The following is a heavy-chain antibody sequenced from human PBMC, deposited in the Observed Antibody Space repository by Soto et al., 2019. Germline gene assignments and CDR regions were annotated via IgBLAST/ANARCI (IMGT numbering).Heavy chain of an antibody. J-gene: IGHJ4*02. CDR3: ARSQINPYYDGGLVYFDY. Sequence: SETLSLTCAVSGYSISSGYYWGLILQPPGKGLEWIGSIYHSGSTYYNPSLKSRVTISVDTSKSQFSLKLSSVAAADTAVYYCARSQINPYYDGGLVYFDYWGQGTLVTVSS. CDR1: GYSISSGYY. D-gene: IGHD3-10*02. CDR2: IYHSGST. V-gene: IGHV4-38-2*01.